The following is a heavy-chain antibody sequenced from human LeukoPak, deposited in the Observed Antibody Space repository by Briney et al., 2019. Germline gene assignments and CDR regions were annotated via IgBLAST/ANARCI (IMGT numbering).Heavy chain of an antibody. V-gene: IGHV3-66*01. Sequence: PGGSLRLSCAASGFTVSSNYMSWVRQAPGRGLEWVSVIYSGGSTYYADSVKGRFTISRDNSKNTLYLQMNSLRAEDTAVYYCARGRSPYGSGSYYKPLPYYGMDVWGQGTTVTVSS. D-gene: IGHD3-10*01. J-gene: IGHJ6*02. CDR3: ARGRSPYGSGSYYKPLPYYGMDV. CDR2: IYSGGST. CDR1: GFTVSSNY.